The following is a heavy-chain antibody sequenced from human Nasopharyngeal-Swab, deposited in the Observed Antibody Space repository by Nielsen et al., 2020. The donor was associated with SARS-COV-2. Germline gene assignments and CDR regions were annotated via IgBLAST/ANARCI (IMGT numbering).Heavy chain of an antibody. CDR1: GFTFSRYT. CDR3: ASTPLDSSGYYYAFHD. J-gene: IGHJ4*02. D-gene: IGHD3-22*01. Sequence: GESLKISCAASGFTFSRYTMHWVRQAPGKGLEWVAVISYDGSNKYYADSVKGRFTISRDISKNTLYLQMNSLRAEDTAVFYCASTPLDSSGYYYAFHDWGRGNPGHRLL. V-gene: IGHV3-30-3*01. CDR2: ISYDGSNK.